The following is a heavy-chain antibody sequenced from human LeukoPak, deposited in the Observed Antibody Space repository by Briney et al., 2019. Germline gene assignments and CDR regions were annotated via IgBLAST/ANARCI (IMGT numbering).Heavy chain of an antibody. V-gene: IGHV3-23*01. CDR2: ISVDGGGT. D-gene: IGHD6-19*01. Sequence: PGGSLRLSCAASGFTFSMYAMSWVRQAPGKGLEWVSVISVDGGGTYYADSVKGRFTISRDNSKSTLYLQMNSLRAEDTAVCYCAKDSVGVAGPDYWGQGSLVTVSS. CDR3: AKDSVGVAGPDY. J-gene: IGHJ4*02. CDR1: GFTFSMYA.